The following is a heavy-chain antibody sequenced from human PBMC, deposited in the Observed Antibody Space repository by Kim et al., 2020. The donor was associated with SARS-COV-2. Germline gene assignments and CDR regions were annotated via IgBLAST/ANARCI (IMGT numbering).Heavy chain of an antibody. CDR3: ARGEGSSWYSY. CDR2: ISISGNTI. D-gene: IGHD6-13*01. CDR1: GFAFSDSY. Sequence: GGSLRLSCAASGFAFSDSYLSWIRQAPGRGLEWVSYISISGNTISYADSVKGRFTISRDNGKNSLYLIMNSLRAEDTAVYYCARGEGSSWYSYWGQGTLV. J-gene: IGHJ4*02. V-gene: IGHV3-11*01.